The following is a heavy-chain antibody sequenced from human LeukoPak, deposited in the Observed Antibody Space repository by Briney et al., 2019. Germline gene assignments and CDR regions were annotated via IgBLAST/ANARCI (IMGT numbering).Heavy chain of an antibody. D-gene: IGHD6-19*01. CDR1: GGSISSSSYS. J-gene: IGHJ4*02. V-gene: IGHV4-39*01. Sequence: SETLSLTCTVSGGSISSSSYSWGWIRQPPGKGLEWIGSIYYSGSTYYNPSLKSRVTISVDTSKNQFSLKLSSVTAADTAVYYCARRTGYSSGWYLDYWGQGTLVTVSS. CDR2: IYYSGST. CDR3: ARRTGYSSGWYLDY.